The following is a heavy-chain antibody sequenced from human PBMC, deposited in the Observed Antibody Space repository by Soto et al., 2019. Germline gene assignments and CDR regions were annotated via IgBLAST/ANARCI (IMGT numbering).Heavy chain of an antibody. J-gene: IGHJ6*02. V-gene: IGHV1-18*01. CDR1: GYTFTSYG. Sequence: ASVKVSCKASGYTFTSYGISWVRQAPGQGLEWMGWISAYNGNTNYAQKFQGRVTMTRDTSISTSFMELTSLRSDDTAMFYCARDRSALVKGLYYYGMDVWGLGTTVTVSS. D-gene: IGHD5-18*01. CDR2: ISAYNGNT. CDR3: ARDRSALVKGLYYYGMDV.